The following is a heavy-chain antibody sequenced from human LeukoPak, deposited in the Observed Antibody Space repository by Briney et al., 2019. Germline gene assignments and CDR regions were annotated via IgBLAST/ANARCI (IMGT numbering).Heavy chain of an antibody. Sequence: SQTLSLTCTVSGGSISSGDYYWSWIRQPPGKGLEWIGYIYYGGSTYYNPSLKSRVTISVDTSKNQFSLKLSSVTAADTAVYYCARVAINNWFDPWGQGTLVTVSS. CDR2: IYYGGST. CDR1: GGSISSGDYY. CDR3: ARVAINNWFDP. V-gene: IGHV4-30-4*01. J-gene: IGHJ5*02. D-gene: IGHD2-2*02.